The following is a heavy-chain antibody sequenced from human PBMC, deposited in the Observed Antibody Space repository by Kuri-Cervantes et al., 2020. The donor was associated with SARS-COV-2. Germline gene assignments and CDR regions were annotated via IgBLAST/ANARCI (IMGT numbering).Heavy chain of an antibody. V-gene: IGHV4-39*02. CDR2: IYYSGST. J-gene: IGHJ2*01. Sequence: SETLSLTCTVSGDSISSRNYYWGWIRQPPGKGLEWIASIYYSGSTYYNPSLKSRVTISVDTSKNQFSLRLSSVTAADTAVYYCARDPSMARWWYFDLWGCGTLVTVSS. CDR3: ARDPSMARWWYFDL. CDR1: GDSISSRNYY. D-gene: IGHD2/OR15-2a*01.